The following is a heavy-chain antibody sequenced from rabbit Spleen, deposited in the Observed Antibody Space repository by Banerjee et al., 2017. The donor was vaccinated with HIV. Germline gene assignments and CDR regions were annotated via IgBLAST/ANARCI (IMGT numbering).Heavy chain of an antibody. V-gene: IGHV1S45*01. CDR3: ARDTVYAGYAGFGHATLHYFDL. J-gene: IGHJ4*01. Sequence: QEQLVESGGGLVQPEGSLTLTCTASGFTLSSYWMCWVRQAPGKGLEWIACIYTGSSGSTYYASWAKGRFTISKTSSTTVTLQMTSLTAADTATYFCARDTVYAGYAGFGHATLHYFDLWGPGTLVTVS. CDR2: IYTGSSGST. D-gene: IGHD4-2*01. CDR1: GFTLSSYW.